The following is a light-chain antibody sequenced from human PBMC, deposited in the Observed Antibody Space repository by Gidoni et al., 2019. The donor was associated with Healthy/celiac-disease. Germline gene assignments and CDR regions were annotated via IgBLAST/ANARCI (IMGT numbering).Light chain of an antibody. CDR2: GAS. Sequence: EIVMTQSPATLSVSPGERATLSCRASQSVSSNLAWYQQKPGQAPRLLIYGASTRATGIPARFSGRGSGTECTLTISSLQSEDFAVYYCQQYNNWPPWTCGQGTKVEIK. J-gene: IGKJ1*01. CDR1: QSVSSN. V-gene: IGKV3-15*01. CDR3: QQYNNWPPWT.